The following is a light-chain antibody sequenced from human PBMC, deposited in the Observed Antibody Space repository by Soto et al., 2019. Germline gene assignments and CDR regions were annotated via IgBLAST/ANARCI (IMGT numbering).Light chain of an antibody. CDR2: GAS. CDR1: QSVSSN. J-gene: IGKJ1*01. CDR3: QQYNNWPRT. V-gene: IGKV3-15*01. Sequence: EIALTQSPATLSVYPGDRATISCRASQSVSSNLAWYQQKPGQAPRLLIYGASTRATGIPARFSGSGSGTEFTLTISSLQSEDFAVYYCQQYNNWPRTFGQGTKVDIK.